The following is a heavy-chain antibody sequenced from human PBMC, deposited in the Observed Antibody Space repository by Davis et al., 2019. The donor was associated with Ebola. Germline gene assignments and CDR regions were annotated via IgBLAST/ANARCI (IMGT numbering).Heavy chain of an antibody. CDR2: ISWDGGST. CDR1: GFTFDDYT. D-gene: IGHD5-12*01. J-gene: IGHJ4*02. CDR3: AKDMGLRGYFDY. Sequence: GESLKISCAASGFTFDDYTMHWVRQAPGKGLEWVSLISWDGGSTYYADSVKGRFTISRDNSKNSLYLQLNSLRTEDTALYYCAKDMGLRGYFDYWGQGTLVTVSS. V-gene: IGHV3-43*01.